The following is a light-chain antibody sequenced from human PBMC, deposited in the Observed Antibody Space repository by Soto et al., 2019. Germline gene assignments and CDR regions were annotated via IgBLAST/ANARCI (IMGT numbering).Light chain of an antibody. CDR3: QQYNKWPWT. V-gene: IGKV3-15*01. J-gene: IGKJ1*01. CDR2: GAS. Sequence: EIVKTQSPATLSMSPGERVTLSCRASQSVSSSLAWNQQKPGQAPRLLIYGASTRATGVPDRFSGSGSGTEFTLTISSLQSEDFAVYYCQQYNKWPWTFGQGTKVEIK. CDR1: QSVSSS.